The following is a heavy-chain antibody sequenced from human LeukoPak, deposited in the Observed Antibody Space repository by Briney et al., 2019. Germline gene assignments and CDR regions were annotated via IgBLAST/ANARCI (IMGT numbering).Heavy chain of an antibody. CDR1: GGSIGSSSYY. J-gene: IGHJ6*03. V-gene: IGHV4-39*01. D-gene: IGHD6-13*01. CDR3: ARRGSPTYYYLDV. Sequence: SETLSLXCTVSGGSIGSSSYYWGWIRQPPGKGLECIGSIHYSGSTNYNPSLKSRVTISVDTSKNQFSLKLSSVTAADTAVYYCARRGSPTYYYLDVWGKGTTVTVPS. CDR2: IHYSGST.